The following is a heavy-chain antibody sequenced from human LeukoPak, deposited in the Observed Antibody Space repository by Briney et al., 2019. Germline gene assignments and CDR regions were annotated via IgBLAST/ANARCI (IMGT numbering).Heavy chain of an antibody. V-gene: IGHV4-30-2*01. CDR2: IYHSGST. J-gene: IGHJ3*02. CDR1: GGSISRVGYT. D-gene: IGHD4-17*01. CDR3: ARDLGYGEHLGAFDI. Sequence: QLQLQESGSGLVKPSQTLSLTCAVSGGSISRVGYTWSCIRQPPGKGLEGIGYIYHSGSTYHNPSLKSRVTISVDRSKNQFSLELYSVTAAGTAVYYCARDLGYGEHLGAFDIWGQGTMVTVSS.